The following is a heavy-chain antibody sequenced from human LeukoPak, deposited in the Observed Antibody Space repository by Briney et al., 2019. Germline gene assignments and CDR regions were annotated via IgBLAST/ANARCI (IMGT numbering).Heavy chain of an antibody. CDR2: INPSGGST. V-gene: IGHV1-46*01. J-gene: IGHJ6*02. CDR1: GYTFTSYY. CDR3: ARRGLWFGESYYYYGMDV. D-gene: IGHD3-10*01. Sequence: GASVKVSCKASGYTFTSYYMHWVRQAPGQGLEWMGIINPSGGSTSYAQKFQGRVTMTRDTSTSTVYMELSSLRSEDTAVYYCARRGLWFGESYYYYGMDVWGQGTTVTVSS.